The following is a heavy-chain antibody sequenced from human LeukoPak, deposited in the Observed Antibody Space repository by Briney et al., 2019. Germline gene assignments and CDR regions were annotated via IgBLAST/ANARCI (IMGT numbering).Heavy chain of an antibody. J-gene: IGHJ4*02. D-gene: IGHD6-6*01. Sequence: GGSLRLSCAASGFTFSSYAMSWVRQAPGKGLEWFSAITDSGGDTYYADSVKGRFTISRDNSNNALYLQMNSLKADDTAVYYCAKGSSTSRPYYFDYWGQGTLITASS. V-gene: IGHV3-23*01. CDR3: AKGSSTSRPYYFDY. CDR2: ITDSGGDT. CDR1: GFTFSSYA.